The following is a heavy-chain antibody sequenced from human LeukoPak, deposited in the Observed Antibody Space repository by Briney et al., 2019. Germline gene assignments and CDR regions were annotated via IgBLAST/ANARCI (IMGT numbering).Heavy chain of an antibody. D-gene: IGHD1-26*01. CDR3: ARAREVVGATRGWFDP. J-gene: IGHJ5*02. V-gene: IGHV1-8*03. Sequence: ASVKVSCKASGYTFTSYDINWVRRATGQGLEWMGWMNPNSGNTGYAQKFQGRVTITRNTSISTAYMELSSLRSEDTAVYYCARAREVVGATRGWFDPWGQGTLVTVSS. CDR2: MNPNSGNT. CDR1: GYTFTSYD.